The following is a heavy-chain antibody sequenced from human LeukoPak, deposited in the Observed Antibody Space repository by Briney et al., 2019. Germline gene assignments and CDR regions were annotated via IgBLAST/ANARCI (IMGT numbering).Heavy chain of an antibody. D-gene: IGHD3-16*01. CDR2: ISGYNGNT. V-gene: IGHV1-18*01. Sequence: ASVKVSCKASGGTFSSYAISWVRQAPGQGLEWMGWISGYNGNTNNAQKFQGRVTMTTDTSTSTAYMELWSLRSDDTAVYYCARAYDGSISPLDYWGQGTLVTVSS. CDR3: ARAYDGSISPLDY. J-gene: IGHJ4*02. CDR1: GGTFSSYA.